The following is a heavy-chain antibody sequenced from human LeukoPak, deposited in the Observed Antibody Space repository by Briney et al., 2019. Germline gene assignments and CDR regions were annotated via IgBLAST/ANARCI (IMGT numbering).Heavy chain of an antibody. Sequence: GASVKVSCKASGYTLGDYYIYWVRQAPGQALEWLGWLNPHSGGTNYAQKFQGRVTLTSDTSISTAYMELSLLTSDDTAIYYCARGLRIINGLDVWGQGTTVIVSS. J-gene: IGHJ6*02. V-gene: IGHV1-2*02. CDR1: GYTLGDYY. CDR3: ARGLRIINGLDV. CDR2: LNPHSGGT. D-gene: IGHD2-15*01.